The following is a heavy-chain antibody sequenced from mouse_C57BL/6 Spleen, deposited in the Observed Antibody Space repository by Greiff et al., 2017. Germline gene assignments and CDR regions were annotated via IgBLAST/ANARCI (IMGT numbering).Heavy chain of an antibody. J-gene: IGHJ3*01. CDR1: GFTFSDYG. CDR3: ARLYDYDGRGAY. CDR2: LSSGSSTI. Sequence: EVMLVESGGGLVKPGGSLKLSCAASGFTFSDYGMHWVRQAPEKGLEWVAYLSSGSSTIYYADTVKGRFTISRDTAKNTLFLQMTSLRSEDTAMYYCARLYDYDGRGAYWGQGTLVTVSA. V-gene: IGHV5-17*01. D-gene: IGHD2-4*01.